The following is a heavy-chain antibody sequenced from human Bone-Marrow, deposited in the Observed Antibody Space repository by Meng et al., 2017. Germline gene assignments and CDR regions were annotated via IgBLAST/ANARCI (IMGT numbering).Heavy chain of an antibody. V-gene: IGHV4-31*03. Sequence: QVQLQESGPGLGKPSQTVSLTCTVSGGSISSGGYYWSWIRQHPGKGLEWIGYIYYSGSTYYNPSLKSRVTISVDTSKNQFSLKLSSVTAADTAVYYCARGPLSAAGTMGYFQHWGQGTLVTVSS. CDR1: GGSISSGGYY. CDR2: IYYSGST. D-gene: IGHD6-13*01. J-gene: IGHJ1*01. CDR3: ARGPLSAAGTMGYFQH.